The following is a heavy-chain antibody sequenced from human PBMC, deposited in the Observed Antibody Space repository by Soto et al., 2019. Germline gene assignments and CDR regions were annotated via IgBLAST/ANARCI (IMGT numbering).Heavy chain of an antibody. V-gene: IGHV3-11*01. D-gene: IGHD2-2*01. Sequence: QVQLVESGGGLVKPGGSLRLSCAASGFTFSDYYMSWIRQAPGKGLEWVSYISSSGSTIYYADSVKGRFTISRDNAKNSLYLQMNSLGAEDTAVYYCARVSSSAAMPELDYYYMDVWGKGTTVTVSS. CDR3: ARVSSSAAMPELDYYYMDV. CDR1: GFTFSDYY. CDR2: ISSSGSTI. J-gene: IGHJ6*03.